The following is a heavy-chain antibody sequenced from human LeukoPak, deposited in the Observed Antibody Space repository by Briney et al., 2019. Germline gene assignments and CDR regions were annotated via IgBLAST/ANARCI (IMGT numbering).Heavy chain of an antibody. D-gene: IGHD3-9*01. Sequence: GGSLRLSCAASGFTFSSYEMNWDRQAPGKGLEWVSYISSSGSTIYYADSVKGRFTISRDNAKNSLYLQMNSLRAEDTAVYYCARAGDILTGYSIYFDYWGQGTLVTVSS. V-gene: IGHV3-48*03. CDR3: ARAGDILTGYSIYFDY. J-gene: IGHJ4*02. CDR2: ISSSGSTI. CDR1: GFTFSSYE.